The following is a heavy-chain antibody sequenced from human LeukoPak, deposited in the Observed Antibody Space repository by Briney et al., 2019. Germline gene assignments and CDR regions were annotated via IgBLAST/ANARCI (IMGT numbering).Heavy chain of an antibody. CDR3: ASSVRGWLQFDY. CDR2: LYTSGST. D-gene: IGHD5-24*01. V-gene: IGHV4-61*02. Sequence: SQTLSLTCTVSGGSISSGSYYWNWIRQPAGKGLEWIGRLYTSGSTNYNPSLKSRVTISVDTSKNQFSLELSSVTAADTAVYYCASSVRGWLQFDYWGQGTLVTVSS. J-gene: IGHJ4*02. CDR1: GGSISSGSYY.